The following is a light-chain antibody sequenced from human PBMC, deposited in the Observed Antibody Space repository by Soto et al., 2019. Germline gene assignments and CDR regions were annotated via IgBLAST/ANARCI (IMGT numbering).Light chain of an antibody. CDR1: QSVSSSY. J-gene: IGKJ2*01. Sequence: EIVLTQSPGTLSLSPGERATLSCRASQSVSSSYLAWYQQKPGQAPRLLIYGASIRATGIPDRFSGSGSGTYFTLTISRLEPEYFVVYYCQQYGSSHTFGQGTKLEIK. V-gene: IGKV3-20*01. CDR3: QQYGSSHT. CDR2: GAS.